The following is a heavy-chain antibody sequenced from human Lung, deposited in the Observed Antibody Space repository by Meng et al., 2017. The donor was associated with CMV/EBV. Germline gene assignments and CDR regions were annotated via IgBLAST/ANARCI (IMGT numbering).Heavy chain of an antibody. CDR2: IFSNDEK. Sequence: SGPTLVKPTETLTLTCTVSGFSLSNARMGVSWIRQPPGKALEWLAHIFSNDEKSYSTSLKSRLTISKDTSKSQVVLTMTNMDPVDTATYYCARGLADYDFWSGYYNYYGMDVWGQGXTVTVSS. D-gene: IGHD3-3*01. CDR1: GFSLSNARMG. CDR3: ARGLADYDFWSGYYNYYGMDV. V-gene: IGHV2-26*01. J-gene: IGHJ6*02.